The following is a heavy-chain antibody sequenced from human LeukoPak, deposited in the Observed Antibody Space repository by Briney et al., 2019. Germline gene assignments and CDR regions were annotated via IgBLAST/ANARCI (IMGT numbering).Heavy chain of an antibody. J-gene: IGHJ4*02. CDR2: IYYSGST. D-gene: IGHD3-22*01. V-gene: IGHV4-59*01. CDR3: ARGGDDSSGYFPFDY. Sequence: KASETLSLTCTVSGGSISSYYWSWIRQPPGKGLEWIGYIYYSGSTNCNPSLKSRVTISVDTSKNQFSLKLSSVTAADTAVYYCARGGDDSSGYFPFDYWGQGTLVTVSS. CDR1: GGSISSYY.